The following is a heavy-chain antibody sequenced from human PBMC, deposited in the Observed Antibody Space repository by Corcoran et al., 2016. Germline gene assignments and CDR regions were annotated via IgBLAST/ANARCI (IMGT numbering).Heavy chain of an antibody. Sequence: QVQLVQSGAEVKKPGASMKVSCKASGYTFNNYGISWVRQAPGQGLEWMGWISCYNDNTNYAQKLQGRVTMTTDTFTSTAYMELRSLRSDDTAVYYCARVPTSTATGGEWLGPFYFDYWGQGTLATVSS. CDR1: GYTFNNYG. CDR3: ARVPTSTATGGEWLGPFYFDY. CDR2: ISCYNDNT. J-gene: IGHJ4*02. D-gene: IGHD6-19*01. V-gene: IGHV1-18*01.